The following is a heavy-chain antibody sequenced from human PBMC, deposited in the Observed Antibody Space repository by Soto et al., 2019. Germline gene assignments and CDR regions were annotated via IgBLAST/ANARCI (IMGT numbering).Heavy chain of an antibody. D-gene: IGHD2-15*01. Sequence: EVHLVESGGGSVQPGGSLRLSCAASGFTFNSYSMHWVRQAPGKGMEWVSYITGSSSAIYDADSVKGRFTISRDNDKNSLSMQMNSLRDEDTDVYYCARGYCNGGSCYPGIYWGQGTLVSVSS. CDR1: GFTFNSYS. V-gene: IGHV3-48*02. CDR2: ITGSSSAI. J-gene: IGHJ4*02. CDR3: ARGYCNGGSCYPGIY.